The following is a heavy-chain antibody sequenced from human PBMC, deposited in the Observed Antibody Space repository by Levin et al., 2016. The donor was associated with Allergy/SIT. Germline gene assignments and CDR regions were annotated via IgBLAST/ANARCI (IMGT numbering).Heavy chain of an antibody. CDR3: VRERDDYGGRGGFFDY. Sequence: GESLKISCAASGFTFSDYSMNWVRQAPGKGLEWVSSTCRSDTYIYYADSVRGRFTISRDNAENSLYLQMNSLRSEDTAVYFCVRERDDYGGRGGFFDYWGQGTLVTVSS. J-gene: IGHJ4*02. D-gene: IGHD4-23*01. V-gene: IGHV3-21*01. CDR2: TCRSDTYI. CDR1: GFTFSDYS.